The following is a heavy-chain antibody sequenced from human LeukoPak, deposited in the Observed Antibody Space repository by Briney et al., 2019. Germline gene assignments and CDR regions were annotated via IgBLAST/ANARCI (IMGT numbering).Heavy chain of an antibody. CDR2: IYYSGST. V-gene: IGHV4-59*01. CDR3: ARSATYYDFWSGQGDAFDI. D-gene: IGHD3-3*01. Sequence: SETLSLTCAVYGGSFSGYYWSWIRQPPGKGLEWIGYIYYSGSTNYNPSLKSRVTISVDTSKNQFSLKLSSVTAADTAVYYCARSATYYDFWSGQGDAFDIWGQGTMVTVSS. J-gene: IGHJ3*02. CDR1: GGSFSGYY.